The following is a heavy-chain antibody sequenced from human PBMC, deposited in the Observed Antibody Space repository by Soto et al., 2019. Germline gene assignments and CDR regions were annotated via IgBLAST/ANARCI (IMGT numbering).Heavy chain of an antibody. CDR3: AKDGGGTETSNGIDV. CDR2: ISWDGGST. J-gene: IGHJ6*02. CDR1: GFTFDDYT. V-gene: IGHV3-43*01. Sequence: PGGSLRLSCAASGFTFDDYTMHWVRQAPGKGLEWVSLISWDGGSTYYADSVKGRFTISRDNSKNSLYLQMNSLRTEDTALYYCAKDGGGTETSNGIDVWGQGTTVTVSS. D-gene: IGHD2-15*01.